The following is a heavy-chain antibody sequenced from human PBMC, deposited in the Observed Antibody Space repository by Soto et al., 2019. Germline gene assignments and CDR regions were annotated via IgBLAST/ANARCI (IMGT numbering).Heavy chain of an antibody. Sequence: SETLSLTCTVSGGSISSSGYYWNWIRQPPGKGLEWIGEINHGGYTNYNPSLKSRVTMSVDTSKNQFSLKLTSVTAADTAVYYCARDRQRGYCTGDSCYSYFDYWGQGTQVTVSS. V-gene: IGHV4-39*07. CDR3: ARDRQRGYCTGDSCYSYFDY. D-gene: IGHD2-15*01. CDR1: GGSISSSGYY. J-gene: IGHJ4*02. CDR2: INHGGYT.